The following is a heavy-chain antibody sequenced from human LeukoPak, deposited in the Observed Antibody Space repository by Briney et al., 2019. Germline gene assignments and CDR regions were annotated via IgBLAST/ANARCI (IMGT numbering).Heavy chain of an antibody. CDR2: IYYSGST. D-gene: IGHD3-10*01. CDR1: GGSISSGGYY. CDR3: ARVAGFGELLGFNY. V-gene: IGHV4-31*03. J-gene: IGHJ4*02. Sequence: SETLSLTCTVSGGSISSGGYYWSWIRQHPGKGLEWIGYIYYSGSTYYNPSLKSRVTLSVDTSQNQFSLNLSSGTAAATAGYSWARVAGFGELLGFNYWGQGTLVTVSS.